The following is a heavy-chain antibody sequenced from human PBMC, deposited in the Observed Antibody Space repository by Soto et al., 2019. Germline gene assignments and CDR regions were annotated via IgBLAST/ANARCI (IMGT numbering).Heavy chain of an antibody. J-gene: IGHJ4*02. CDR2: AHHSGRT. CDR1: GGSMSSSNW. V-gene: IGHV4-4*02. CDR3: ARSEATGLDY. Sequence: QVQLQESGPGLVKPSWTLSLTCTVSGGSMSSSNWWNWVRQSPGMGLEWIGEAHHSGRTNYNPSLKSRVTISVDKSKNHFSLKLSSVTAADTAVYYCARSEATGLDYWGQGTLVTVSS. D-gene: IGHD1-26*01.